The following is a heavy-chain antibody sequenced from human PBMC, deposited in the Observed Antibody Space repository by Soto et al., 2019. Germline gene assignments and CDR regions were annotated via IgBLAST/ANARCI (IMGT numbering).Heavy chain of an antibody. CDR2: ISGSGGST. D-gene: IGHD2-15*01. Sequence: EVQLLESGGDLVQPGGSLRLSCAASGFTFSSYAMSWVRQAPGKGLEWVSAISGSGGSTYYADSVKGRFTISRDNSKNTLYLQMNSLRAEDTAVYYCAKDESVVVVAATVPYVYWGQGTLVTVSS. V-gene: IGHV3-23*01. CDR1: GFTFSSYA. CDR3: AKDESVVVVAATVPYVY. J-gene: IGHJ4*02.